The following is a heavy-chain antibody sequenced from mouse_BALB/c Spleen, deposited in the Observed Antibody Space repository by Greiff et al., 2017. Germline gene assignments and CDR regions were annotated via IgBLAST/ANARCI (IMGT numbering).Heavy chain of an antibody. V-gene: IGHV1S126*01. CDR3: ARSGYYDYFDY. CDR2: IDPSDSET. J-gene: IGHJ2*01. Sequence: VKLQQSGPQLVRPGASVKISCKASGYSFTSYWMHWVKQRPGQGLEWIGMIDPSDSETRLNQKFKDKATLTVDKSSSTAYMQLSSPTSEDSAVYYCARSGYYDYFDYWGQGTTLTVSS. CDR1: GYSFTSYW. D-gene: IGHD2-3*01.